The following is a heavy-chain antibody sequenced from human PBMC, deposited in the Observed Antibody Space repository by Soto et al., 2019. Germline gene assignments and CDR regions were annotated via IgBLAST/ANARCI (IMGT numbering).Heavy chain of an antibody. CDR3: ASSVVGATMDY. J-gene: IGHJ4*02. CDR1: GGSVSSGSYY. V-gene: IGHV4-61*01. CDR2: IYYSGST. D-gene: IGHD1-26*01. Sequence: QVQLQESGPGLVKPSETLSLTCTVSGGSVSSGSYYWSWIRQPPGKGLEWIGYIYYSGSTNYNPSHKSXXTXSXXTSKNQFSLKLSSVTAADTAVYYCASSVVGATMDYWGQGTLVTVSS.